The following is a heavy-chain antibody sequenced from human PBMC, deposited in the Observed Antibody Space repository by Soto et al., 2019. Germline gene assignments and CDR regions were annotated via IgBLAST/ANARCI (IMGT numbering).Heavy chain of an antibody. D-gene: IGHD2-2*01. Sequence: SETLSLTCAVYGGSFSGYYWSWIRQPPGKGLEWIGEINHSGSTNYNPSLKSRVTISVDMSKNQFSLKLSSVTAADTAVYYCARLDIVVVPAAHRFYNWFDPWGQGTLVTVSS. J-gene: IGHJ5*02. CDR2: INHSGST. V-gene: IGHV4-34*01. CDR1: GGSFSGYY. CDR3: ARLDIVVVPAAHRFYNWFDP.